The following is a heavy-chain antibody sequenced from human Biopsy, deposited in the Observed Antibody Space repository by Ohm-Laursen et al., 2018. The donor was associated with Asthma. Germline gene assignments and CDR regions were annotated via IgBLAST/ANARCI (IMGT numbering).Heavy chain of an antibody. V-gene: IGHV1-3*04. CDR2: VNTGNGDT. Sequence: SLKVSCKVSGYNFISFAIHWVRQAPGQRLEWMGWVNTGNGDTKYSQKSQGRVTITRDTSASTAYMELSSLRSEDTATYYCARTYYDFLTGQVKDVFGVWGQGTMVTVSS. J-gene: IGHJ3*01. CDR3: ARTYYDFLTGQVKDVFGV. D-gene: IGHD3-9*01. CDR1: GYNFISFA.